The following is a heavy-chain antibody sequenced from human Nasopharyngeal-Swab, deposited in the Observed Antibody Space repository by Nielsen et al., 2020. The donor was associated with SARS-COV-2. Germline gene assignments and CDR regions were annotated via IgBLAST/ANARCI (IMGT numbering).Heavy chain of an antibody. D-gene: IGHD3-22*01. CDR2: IYHSGST. CDR1: GGSISSGSYS. Sequence: SETLSLTCAVSGGSISSGSYSWSWTRQPPGKGLEWIGYIYHSGSTYYNPSLKSRVTISVDTSKNQFSLKLSSVTAADTAVYYCARALGRITMIVVVVDAFDIWGQGTMVTVSS. J-gene: IGHJ3*02. CDR3: ARALGRITMIVVVVDAFDI. V-gene: IGHV4-30-2*05.